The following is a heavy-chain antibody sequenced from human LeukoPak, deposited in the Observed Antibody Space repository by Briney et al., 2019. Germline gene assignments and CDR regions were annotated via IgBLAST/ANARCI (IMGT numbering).Heavy chain of an antibody. V-gene: IGHV3-53*01. CDR3: ARGGAYGSGNHYRGGAFDI. CDR1: GFSVSDNY. Sequence: SGGSLRLSCATSGFSVSDNYMTWVRQAPGKGLEWVSVIYRGGSTYHADSVKGRFTISRDNSKNMVYLQMNSLRVEDTAVYYCARGGAYGSGNHYRGGAFDIWGQGTMVTVSS. D-gene: IGHD3-10*01. CDR2: IYRGGST. J-gene: IGHJ3*02.